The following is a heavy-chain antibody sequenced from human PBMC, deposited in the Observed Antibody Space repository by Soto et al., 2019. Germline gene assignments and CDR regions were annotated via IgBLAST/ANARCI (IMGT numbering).Heavy chain of an antibody. CDR3: ARDSYDILTGYSNNWFDP. J-gene: IGHJ5*02. D-gene: IGHD3-9*01. CDR2: IYYSGST. CDR1: VLSISSYH. Sequence: PSYSLCLTCTVSVLSISSYHLSWIRLPPRRGLEWIGYIYYSGSTNYNPSLKSRVTISVDTSKNQFSLKLSSVTASDTAVYYCARDSYDILTGYSNNWFDPWGQGTLVTVS. V-gene: IGHV4-59*01.